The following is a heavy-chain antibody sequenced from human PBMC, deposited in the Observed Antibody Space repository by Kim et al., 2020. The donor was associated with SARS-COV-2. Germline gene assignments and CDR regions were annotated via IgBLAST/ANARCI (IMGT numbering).Heavy chain of an antibody. CDR2: IYYSGST. CDR3: ARVVDYGDYYFDY. J-gene: IGHJ4*02. D-gene: IGHD4-17*01. Sequence: SETLSLTCTVSGGSISSSSYYWGWIRQPPGKGLEWIGSIYYSGSTYYNPSLKSRVTISVDTSKNQFSLKLSSVTAADTAVYYCARVVDYGDYYFDYWGQGTLVTVSS. CDR1: GGSISSSSYY. V-gene: IGHV4-39*01.